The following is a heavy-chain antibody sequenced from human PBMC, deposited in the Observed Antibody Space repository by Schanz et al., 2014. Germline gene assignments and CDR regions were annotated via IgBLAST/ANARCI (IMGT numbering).Heavy chain of an antibody. CDR2: TIPMINEA. Sequence: QVQLVQSGAEVKKPGASVKVSCKSSGYTFTDYHIHWVRQAPGQGLEWMGRTIPMINEAKYADNFRGRVSMTADKSTSTAYMVLSGLTHEDTATYYCARDAADFLAGYYLDTWGQGTLVVVSS. D-gene: IGHD3-9*01. CDR1: GYTFTDYH. V-gene: IGHV1-2*02. CDR3: ARDAADFLAGYYLDT. J-gene: IGHJ4*02.